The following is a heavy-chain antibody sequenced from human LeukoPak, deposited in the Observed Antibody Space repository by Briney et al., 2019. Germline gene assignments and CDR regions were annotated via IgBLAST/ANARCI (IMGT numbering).Heavy chain of an antibody. D-gene: IGHD3-22*01. CDR1: GFTFSTYG. Sequence: PGGSLRLSCAASGFTFSTYGMHWVRQAPGKGLEWVAFIRYDGSHKYYTDSVRGRFTISRDNSKNTLYLQMNNLRAEDTALYYCAKISGYYPFDYWGQGTPVTVSS. V-gene: IGHV3-30*02. J-gene: IGHJ4*02. CDR3: AKISGYYPFDY. CDR2: IRYDGSHK.